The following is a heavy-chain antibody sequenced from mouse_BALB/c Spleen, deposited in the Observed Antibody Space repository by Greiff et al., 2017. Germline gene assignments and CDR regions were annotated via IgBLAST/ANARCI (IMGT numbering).Heavy chain of an antibody. CDR3: TRDDYRYDAMDY. J-gene: IGHJ4*01. V-gene: IGHV6-6*02. CDR1: GFTFSNYW. D-gene: IGHD2-14*01. CDR2: IRLKSNNYAT. Sequence: EVKLQESGGGLVQPGGSMKLSCVASGFTFSNYWMNWVRQSPEKGLEWVAEIRLKSNNYATHYAESVKGRFTISRDDSKSSVYLQMNNLRAEDTGIYYCTRDDYRYDAMDYWGQGTSVTVSS.